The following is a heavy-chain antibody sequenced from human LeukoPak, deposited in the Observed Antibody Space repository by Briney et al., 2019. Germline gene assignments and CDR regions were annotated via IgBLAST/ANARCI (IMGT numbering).Heavy chain of an antibody. J-gene: IGHJ4*02. Sequence: GASVKVSCKASGGTFSSYAISWVRQAPGQGLEWMGGIIPIFGTANYAQKFQGRVTITADESTSTAYMELSSLGSEDTAVYYCARDRNGDYVFDYWGQGTLVTVSS. CDR1: GGTFSSYA. V-gene: IGHV1-69*13. CDR3: ARDRNGDYVFDY. CDR2: IIPIFGTA. D-gene: IGHD4-17*01.